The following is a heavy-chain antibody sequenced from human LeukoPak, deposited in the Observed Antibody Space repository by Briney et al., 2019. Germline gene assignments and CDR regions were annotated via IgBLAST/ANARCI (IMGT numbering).Heavy chain of an antibody. V-gene: IGHV3-21*01. J-gene: IGHJ4*02. CDR2: ISSSSSYI. Sequence: PGGSLRLSCAASGFTFSSYSMNSVRQAPGKGLEWVSSISSSSSYIYYADSVKGRFTISRDNAKNSLYLQMNSLRAEDTAVYYCAREGVATSPFDYWGQGTLVTVSS. D-gene: IGHD5-24*01. CDR3: AREGVATSPFDY. CDR1: GFTFSSYS.